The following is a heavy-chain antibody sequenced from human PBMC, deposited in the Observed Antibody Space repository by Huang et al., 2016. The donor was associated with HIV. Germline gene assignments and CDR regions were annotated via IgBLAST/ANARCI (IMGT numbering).Heavy chain of an antibody. V-gene: IGHV3-23*01. J-gene: IGHJ5*02. CDR2: RSGRGGNT. CDR1: AFTFRSYA. CDR3: AKVASGYDFSARGSDWFDP. D-gene: IGHD5-12*01. Sequence: EMQLLESGGGLVQPGGSLRLSCAASAFTFRSYAMTWVRQAPGKVLEWVSARSGRGGNTYYADSVKGLFTIARDNSKNTLYLQMNSLRAEDTAVYYCAKVASGYDFSARGSDWFDPWGQGTLVSVSS.